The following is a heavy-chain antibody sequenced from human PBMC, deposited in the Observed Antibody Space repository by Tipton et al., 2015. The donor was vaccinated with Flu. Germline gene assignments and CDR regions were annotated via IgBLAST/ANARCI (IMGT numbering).Heavy chain of an antibody. J-gene: IGHJ6*02. CDR2: VHGTGST. V-gene: IGHV4-4*07. CDR1: GGSISSHY. Sequence: TLSLTCTVSGGSISSHYWSWIRQSAGKGLEWIGRVHGTGSTNYNPSLKSRVTVSADTAKNQFSLKTTSVTAADTAVYYCARDWSSYGSPKAGWDYFYGMDVWGQGTTVTVSS. CDR3: ARDWSSYGSPKAGWDYFYGMDV. D-gene: IGHD3-10*01.